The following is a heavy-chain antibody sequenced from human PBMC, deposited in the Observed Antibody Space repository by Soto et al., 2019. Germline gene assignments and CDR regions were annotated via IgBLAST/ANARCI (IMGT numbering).Heavy chain of an antibody. V-gene: IGHV3-9*01. CDR2: ISWNGGTI. CDR3: AKGSPSLLLSAYDF. D-gene: IGHD2-15*01. Sequence: QPGGSLRLSCVASGFTFHDFAMHWVGQAPGKGLEGVSGISWNGGTIGYAESVKGRFTISRDNAKNSLYLQMSSLRAEDTALYYCAKGSPSLLLSAYDFWGQGTLVTVSS. J-gene: IGHJ3*01. CDR1: GFTFHDFA.